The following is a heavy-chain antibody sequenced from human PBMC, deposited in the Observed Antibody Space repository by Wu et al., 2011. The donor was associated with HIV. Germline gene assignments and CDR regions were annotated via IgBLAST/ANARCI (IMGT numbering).Heavy chain of an antibody. D-gene: IGHD2-2*01. CDR2: ISAYNGDT. V-gene: IGHV1-18*04. CDR1: AYTFTSYG. CDR3: ARGDQRVAGNTEDSFDM. J-gene: IGHJ3*02. Sequence: QVQLVQSGAEVKKPGASVKVSCKASAYTFTSYGISWVRQAPGQGLEWMGWISAYNGDTNYAEKFQGRVTMTTDTSTSTAYMELRSLRSDDTAVYYCARGDQRVAGNTEDSFDMWGQGTVVTVSS.